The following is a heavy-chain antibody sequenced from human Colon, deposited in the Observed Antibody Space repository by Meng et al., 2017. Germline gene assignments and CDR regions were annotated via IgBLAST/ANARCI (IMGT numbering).Heavy chain of an antibody. D-gene: IGHD3-10*01. CDR2: IYYSGST. CDR3: AVWFGELLSGNWFDP. Sequence: QLQLQESGPGLVKPSETLSLTRTGSGGSISSSSYYWGWIRQPPGKGLEWIGSIYYSGSTYYNPSLKSRVTISVDTSKNQFSLKLSSVTAADTAVYYCAVWFGELLSGNWFDPWGQGTLVTVSS. J-gene: IGHJ5*02. CDR1: GGSISSSSYY. V-gene: IGHV4-39*07.